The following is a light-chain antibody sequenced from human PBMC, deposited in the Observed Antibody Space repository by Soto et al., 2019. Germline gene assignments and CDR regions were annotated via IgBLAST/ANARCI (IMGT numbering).Light chain of an antibody. J-gene: IGKJ2*01. CDR2: DGS. CDR1: QFVKNN. V-gene: IGKV3-11*01. Sequence: EIVLTQSPATLSLSPGERATLSCRASQFVKNNVSWYQQKPGQAPRLLISDGSNRASGIPARFVGSGSGTDFTLTSTGLQPDDFEVYFCQQRDDLYPFGRGTKLQIK. CDR3: QQRDDLYP.